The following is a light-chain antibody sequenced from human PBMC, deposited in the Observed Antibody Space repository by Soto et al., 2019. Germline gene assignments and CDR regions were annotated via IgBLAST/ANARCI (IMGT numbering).Light chain of an antibody. Sequence: QSLLTQPASLSGSPGQSIAISCTGTSSDVGGYKYVTWYQQNPGKAPKVLIYEVSNRFSGVSDRFSGTKSGNTASLTISGLQAEDEAEYFCSSYTSTNTYVFGSGTKVTVL. CDR2: EVS. J-gene: IGLJ1*01. V-gene: IGLV2-14*01. CDR3: SSYTSTNTYV. CDR1: SSDVGGYKY.